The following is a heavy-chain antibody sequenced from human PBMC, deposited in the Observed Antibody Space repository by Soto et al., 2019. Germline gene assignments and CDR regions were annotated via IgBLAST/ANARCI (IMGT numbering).Heavy chain of an antibody. J-gene: IGHJ4*02. CDR1: GFTFSSYA. CDR2: ISGSGGST. CDR3: AKVSYPKRNWGLRHFDY. V-gene: IGHV3-23*01. Sequence: GGSLRLSCAASGFTFSSYAMSWVRQAPGKGLEWVSAISGSGGSTYYADSVKGRFTISRDNSKNTLYLQMNSLRAEDTAVYYCAKVSYPKRNWGLRHFDYWGQGTLVTVSS. D-gene: IGHD7-27*01.